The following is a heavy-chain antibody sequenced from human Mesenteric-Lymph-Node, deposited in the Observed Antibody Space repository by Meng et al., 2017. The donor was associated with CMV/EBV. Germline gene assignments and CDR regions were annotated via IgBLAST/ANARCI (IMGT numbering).Heavy chain of an antibody. CDR1: GFTFSSYS. CDR3: AKGLGSSWYSPDAFDI. V-gene: IGHV3-21*04. CDR2: ISSSSSYI. J-gene: IGHJ3*02. Sequence: GESLKISCAASGFTFSSYSMNWVRQAPGKGLEWVSSISSSSSYIYYADSVKGRFTISRDNAKNSLYLQMNSLRVEDTALYYCAKGLGSSWYSPDAFDIWGQGTMVTVSS. D-gene: IGHD6-13*01.